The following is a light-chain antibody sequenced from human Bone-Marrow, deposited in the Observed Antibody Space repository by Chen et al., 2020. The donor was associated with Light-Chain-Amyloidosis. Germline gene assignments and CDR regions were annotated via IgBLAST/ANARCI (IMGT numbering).Light chain of an antibody. V-gene: IGLV2-23*02. CDR1: SSDVGSYNL. CDR3: CSYAGSSTPNWV. Sequence: QSALTQPASVSGSPGQSITISCTGPSSDVGSYNLVSWYQQHPGKAPKLMIYEVSKRPSGVSNRFSGSKSGNTASLTISGLQAEDEADYYCCSYAGSSTPNWVFGGGTKLTVL. CDR2: EVS. J-gene: IGLJ3*02.